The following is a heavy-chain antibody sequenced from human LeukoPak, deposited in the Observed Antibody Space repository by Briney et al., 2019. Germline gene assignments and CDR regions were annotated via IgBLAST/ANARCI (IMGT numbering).Heavy chain of an antibody. Sequence: GGSLRLSCAASGFTVSSNYMNWVRQAPGKGLEWVSIIYSGGSTFYADSVKGQFTISRNNSKNTLHLQMNSLRAEDTAVYYCARSNDAFDIWGQGTMVTVSS. CDR2: IYSGGST. CDR3: ARSNDAFDI. CDR1: GFTVSSNY. J-gene: IGHJ3*02. D-gene: IGHD5/OR15-5a*01. V-gene: IGHV3-53*01.